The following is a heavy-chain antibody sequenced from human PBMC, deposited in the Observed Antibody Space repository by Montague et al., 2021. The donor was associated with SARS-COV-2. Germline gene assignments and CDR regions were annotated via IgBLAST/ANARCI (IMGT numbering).Heavy chain of an antibody. V-gene: IGHV4-31*03. CDR1: GGSISSGGYY. Sequence: TLSLTCTVSGGSISSGGYYWSWIRQHPGQGLEWIGYIYYSGSTYYNPSLQSRLTISVDTSKNRFSLKLSSVTAADTAMYYCASARVVVPTTRNWFDPWGQGTLVTVSS. D-gene: IGHD2-2*01. CDR3: ASARVVVPTTRNWFDP. J-gene: IGHJ5*02. CDR2: IYYSGST.